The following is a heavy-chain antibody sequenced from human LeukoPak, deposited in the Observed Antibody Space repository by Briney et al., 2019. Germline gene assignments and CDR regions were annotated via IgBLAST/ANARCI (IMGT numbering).Heavy chain of an antibody. CDR2: INQDGRET. Sequence: GGSLRLSCAASGFTFSSYWVSWVRQAPGKELEWVANINQDGRETNYADSVKGRFSISRDNANNSLYLQMNSLRAEDTAVYYCARGERADYWGQGTLVTVSS. V-gene: IGHV3-7*01. D-gene: IGHD1-1*01. CDR3: ARGERADY. J-gene: IGHJ4*02. CDR1: GFTFSSYW.